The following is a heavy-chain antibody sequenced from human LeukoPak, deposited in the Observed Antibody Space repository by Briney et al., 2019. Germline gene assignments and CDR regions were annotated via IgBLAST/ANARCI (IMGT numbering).Heavy chain of an antibody. CDR2: IKSDGDGSFT. CDR1: GFTFSNYW. Sequence: PGGSLRVSCAVSGFTFSNYWMYWVRQAPGKGLLWVSRIKSDGDGSFTSYADSVKGRFTISRDNAKNTLYLQMNSLRAEDTAVYYCAKDSEHIVVVTAMGGWFDPWGQGTLVTVSS. CDR3: AKDSEHIVVVTAMGGWFDP. V-gene: IGHV3-74*01. J-gene: IGHJ5*02. D-gene: IGHD2-21*02.